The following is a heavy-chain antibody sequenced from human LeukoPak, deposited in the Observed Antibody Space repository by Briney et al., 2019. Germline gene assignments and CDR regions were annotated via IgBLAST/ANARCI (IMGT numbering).Heavy chain of an antibody. CDR3: ARDRSAHNWFDP. V-gene: IGHV4-4*02. CDR2: IYHSGST. D-gene: IGHD3-3*01. Sequence: SETLSLTCAVSGGSISSSNWWSWVRPPPGKGLEWIGEIYHSGSTYYNPSLKSRVTISVDTSKNQFSLKLSSVTAADTAVYYCARDRSAHNWFDPWGQGTLVTVSS. CDR1: GGSISSSNW. J-gene: IGHJ5*02.